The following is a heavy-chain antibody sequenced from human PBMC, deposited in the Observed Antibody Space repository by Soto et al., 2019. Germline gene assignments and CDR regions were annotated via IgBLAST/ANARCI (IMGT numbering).Heavy chain of an antibody. V-gene: IGHV4-4*02. CDR1: GGSISSSSW. CDR3: ARVRQYCSGTSCYLDP. J-gene: IGHJ5*02. D-gene: IGHD2-2*01. Sequence: SETLSLTCAVSGGSISSSSWWHWVRQPPGKGLEWIGEIHHSGTTNYNPSLKSRVAISVDKSKNQFSLKLNSVTAADTAVYYCARVRQYCSGTSCYLDPWGQGTLVTVSS. CDR2: IHHSGTT.